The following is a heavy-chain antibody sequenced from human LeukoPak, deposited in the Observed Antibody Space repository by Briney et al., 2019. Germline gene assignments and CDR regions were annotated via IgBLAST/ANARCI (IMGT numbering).Heavy chain of an antibody. V-gene: IGHV3-73*01. CDR3: THYYDGSGCYGAFDS. D-gene: IGHD3-22*01. Sequence: GGSLRLSCAASGFTFSDSAVHWVRQASGKGLEWVGRIRSKAKSYATAYAASVKGRFTISRDDSETTAYLQMNSLRTEDTAVYYCTHYYDGSGCYGAFDSWGQGTMVTVSS. CDR1: GFTFSDSA. CDR2: IRSKAKSYAT. J-gene: IGHJ3*02.